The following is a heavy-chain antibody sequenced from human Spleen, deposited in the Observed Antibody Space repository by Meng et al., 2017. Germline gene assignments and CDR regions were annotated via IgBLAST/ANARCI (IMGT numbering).Heavy chain of an antibody. CDR2: VYYSGIT. CDR1: GGSISSGRYY. J-gene: IGHJ4*02. Sequence: QVQLQESGPGLVKPSETLSLSCAVSGGSISSGRYYWNWIRQPPGKGLEWIGSVYYSGITYYNPSLESRVTISVDTSKNQFSLKLSSVTAADTAVYYCARGLLLAALRNWGQGTLVTVSS. V-gene: IGHV4-39*07. D-gene: IGHD6-6*01. CDR3: ARGLLLAALRN.